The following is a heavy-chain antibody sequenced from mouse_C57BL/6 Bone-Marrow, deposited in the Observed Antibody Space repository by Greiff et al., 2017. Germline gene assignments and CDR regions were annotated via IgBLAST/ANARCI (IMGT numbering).Heavy chain of an antibody. Sequence: VQLQQPGTELVKPGASVKLSCKASGYTFTSYWMHWVKQRPGQGLEWIGNINPSNGGTNYNEKVKSKATLTVDKASITTCMQLSSLSSDDAAVYYYARTSPTYFWGQGTSLTVSS. CDR3: ARTSPTYF. V-gene: IGHV1-53*01. J-gene: IGHJ2*02. CDR2: INPSNGGT. D-gene: IGHD6-1*01. CDR1: GYTFTSYW.